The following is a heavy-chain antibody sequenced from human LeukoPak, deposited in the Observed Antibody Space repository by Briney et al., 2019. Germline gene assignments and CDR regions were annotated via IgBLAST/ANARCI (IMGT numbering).Heavy chain of an antibody. D-gene: IGHD2-2*01. Sequence: GGSLRLSCAASGFTFSSYSMNWVRQAPGKGLEWVSSISSSSSYIYYADSVKGRFTISRDNAKNSLYLQMNSLRAEDTAVYYCAKVPGAMGTVPAAVDYWGQGTLVTVSS. CDR2: ISSSSSYI. CDR1: GFTFSSYS. V-gene: IGHV3-21*01. J-gene: IGHJ4*02. CDR3: AKVPGAMGTVPAAVDY.